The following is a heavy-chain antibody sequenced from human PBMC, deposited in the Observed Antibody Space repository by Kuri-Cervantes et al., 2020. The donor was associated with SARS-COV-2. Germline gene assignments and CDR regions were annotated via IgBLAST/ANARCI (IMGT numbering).Heavy chain of an antibody. J-gene: IGHJ3*02. CDR3: ARVYGDYYDSSGYSVGNAFDI. Sequence: SVKVSCKASGYTFTIYGISWVRQAPGQGLEWMGWISAYSGNTNYAQNLQGRVTMTTDTSTSTAYMELRSLRSDDTAVYYCARVYGDYYDSSGYSVGNAFDIWGQGTMVTVSS. V-gene: IGHV1-18*04. CDR1: GYTFTIYG. D-gene: IGHD3-22*01. CDR2: ISAYSGNT.